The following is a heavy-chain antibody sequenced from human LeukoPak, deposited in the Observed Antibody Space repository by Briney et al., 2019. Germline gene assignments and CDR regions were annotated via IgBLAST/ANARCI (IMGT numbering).Heavy chain of an antibody. CDR2: ISSSSSTI. V-gene: IGHV3-48*01. CDR3: ARAPIYCSSTSCYPLYAFDI. D-gene: IGHD2-2*01. CDR1: GFTFSSYS. J-gene: IGHJ3*02. Sequence: GGSLRLSCAASGFTFSSYSMNWVRQAPGKGLEWVSYISSSSSTIYYADSVKGRFTISRDNAKNSLYLQMNSLRAEDTAVYYCARAPIYCSSTSCYPLYAFDIGGQATMVTVSS.